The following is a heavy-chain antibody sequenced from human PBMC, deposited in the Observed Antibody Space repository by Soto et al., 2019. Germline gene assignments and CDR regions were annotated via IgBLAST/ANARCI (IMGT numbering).Heavy chain of an antibody. Sequence: SQTLSLTCAISGDSVSNDRIAWNWIRLSPSRGLEWLGRTWYRSRWNYDYAPSVKSRISVNPDTSKNQFSLQLNSVTPEDTAVYYCARESSYSTGWYDYWGQGTLVTVYS. J-gene: IGHJ4*02. CDR1: GDSVSNDRIA. V-gene: IGHV6-1*01. CDR3: ARESSYSTGWYDY. CDR2: TWYRSRWNY. D-gene: IGHD6-19*01.